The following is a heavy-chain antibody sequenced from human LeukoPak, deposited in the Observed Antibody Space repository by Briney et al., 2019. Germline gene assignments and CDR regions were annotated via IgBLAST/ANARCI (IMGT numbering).Heavy chain of an antibody. CDR1: GGSISSGSYY. CDR2: IYTSGST. V-gene: IGHV4-61*02. J-gene: IGHJ6*03. D-gene: IGHD2-2*01. Sequence: SETLSLTCTVSGGSISSGSYYWSWIRQPAGKGLEWIGRIYTSGSTNYNPSLKSRVTISVDTSKNQFSLKLSSVTAADTAVYYCAREPIVVVPADPYYYMDVWGKGTTVTISS. CDR3: AREPIVVVPADPYYYMDV.